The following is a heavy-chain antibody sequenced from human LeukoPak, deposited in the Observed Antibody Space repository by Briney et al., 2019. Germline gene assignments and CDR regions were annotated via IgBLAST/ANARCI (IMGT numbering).Heavy chain of an antibody. J-gene: IGHJ4*02. CDR3: ARGCDGGDCYPGLDY. Sequence: ASVTVSCKASGYTFTSYYMHWVRQAPGQGLEWMGIINPSGGSTSYAQKFQGRVTMTRDTSTSTVYMEPSSLRSEDTAVYYCARGCDGGDCYPGLDYWGQGTLVTVSS. CDR1: GYTFTSYY. CDR2: INPSGGST. V-gene: IGHV1-46*01. D-gene: IGHD2-21*02.